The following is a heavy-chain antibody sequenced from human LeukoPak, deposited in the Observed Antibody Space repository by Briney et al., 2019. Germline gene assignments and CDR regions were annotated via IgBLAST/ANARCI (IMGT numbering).Heavy chain of an antibody. CDR3: ARDPYYYGSGSLDY. D-gene: IGHD3-10*01. CDR2: INHSGST. J-gene: IGHJ4*02. CDR1: GGSFSGYY. V-gene: IGHV4-34*01. Sequence: KPSETLSLTCAVHGGSFSGYYWSWIRQPPGKGLEWIREINHSGSTNYNPSLKSRVTISVDTSKNQFSLKLSSVTAADTAVYYCARDPYYYGSGSLDYWGQGTLVTVSS.